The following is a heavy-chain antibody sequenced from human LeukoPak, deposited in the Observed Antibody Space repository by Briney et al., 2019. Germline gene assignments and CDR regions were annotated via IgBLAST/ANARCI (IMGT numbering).Heavy chain of an antibody. CDR3: ARGSTYGGNIDY. CDR1: GFTFSSYA. V-gene: IGHV3-23*01. J-gene: IGHJ4*02. D-gene: IGHD4-23*01. CDR2: ISGSGGST. Sequence: GGSLRLSCAASGFTFSSYAMSWVRQAPGKGLEWVSGISGSGGSTNYADSVKGRFTISRDDSKNTLYLQMNSLRAEDTAVYYCARGSTYGGNIDYWGQGTLVTVSS.